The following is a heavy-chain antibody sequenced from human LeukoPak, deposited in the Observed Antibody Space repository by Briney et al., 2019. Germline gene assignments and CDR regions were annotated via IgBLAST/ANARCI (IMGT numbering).Heavy chain of an antibody. Sequence: SETLSLTCTVSGGSISNYYWTWIRQAPGKGLEWIGYIYASGITNYNPSPKSRVRISSGTSENQFSLKLSSVTAADTAVYYCARGEGYCSSTSCKGVVFGYWGQGTLVTVSS. V-gene: IGHV4-59*12. CDR3: ARGEGYCSSTSCKGVVFGY. CDR2: IYASGIT. CDR1: GGSISNYY. J-gene: IGHJ4*02. D-gene: IGHD2-2*01.